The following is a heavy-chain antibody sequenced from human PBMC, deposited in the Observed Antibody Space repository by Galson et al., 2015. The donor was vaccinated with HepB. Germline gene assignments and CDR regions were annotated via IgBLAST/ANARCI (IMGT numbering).Heavy chain of an antibody. CDR1: GFTFSSYS. CDR2: ISSSSSIT. Sequence: SLRLSCAASGFTFSSYSMNWVRQAPGKGLEWVSYISSSSSITHYADSVKGRFTISRDNAKNALSLQMNSLRDEDTAVYYCARVGGPNYNYYYNMDVWGKGTTVTVSS. D-gene: IGHD3-10*01. V-gene: IGHV3-48*02. J-gene: IGHJ6*03. CDR3: ARVGGPNYNYYYNMDV.